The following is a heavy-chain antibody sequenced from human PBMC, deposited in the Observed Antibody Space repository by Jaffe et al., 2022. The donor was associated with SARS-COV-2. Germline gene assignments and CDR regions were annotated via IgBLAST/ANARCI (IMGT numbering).Heavy chain of an antibody. Sequence: EVQLAESGGGLVKPGGSLTLSCAASGFPFSTYDMKWVRQAPGKGLEWVSSIDDASVYIYYADSVKGRFTISRDNAKNSLFLQMNNLRAEDTAVYYCARGSYYARVHFYYMDVWGKGTTVTVSS. CDR2: IDDASVYI. V-gene: IGHV3-21*02. D-gene: IGHD3-10*01. CDR3: ARGSYYARVHFYYMDV. CDR1: GFPFSTYD. J-gene: IGHJ6*03.